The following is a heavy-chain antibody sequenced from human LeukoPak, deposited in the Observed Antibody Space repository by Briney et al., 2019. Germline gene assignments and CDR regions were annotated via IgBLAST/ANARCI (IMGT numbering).Heavy chain of an antibody. CDR2: IKSKTDGGTT. CDR3: TTGFCSSTSCSY. J-gene: IGHJ4*02. Sequence: GGSLRLSCAVSGFTFSNAWMSWVRQAPGKGLEWVGRIKSKTDGGTTDYAAPVQGRFTISRDDSKNTLYLQMNSPKTEDTAVYYCTTGFCSSTSCSYWGQGTLVTVSS. CDR1: GFTFSNAW. D-gene: IGHD2-2*01. V-gene: IGHV3-15*01.